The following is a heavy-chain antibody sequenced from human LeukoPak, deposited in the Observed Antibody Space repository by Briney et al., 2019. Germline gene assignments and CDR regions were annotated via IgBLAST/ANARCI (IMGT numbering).Heavy chain of an antibody. Sequence: QPGGSLRLSCAASGFTFSSYDMHWVRQATGKGLEWVSAIGTAGDTYYPGSVKGRFTISRENAKNSLYLQMNSLRAGDTAVYYCARGAAAAGTMDYWGQGTLVTVSS. D-gene: IGHD6-13*01. CDR1: GFTFSSYD. CDR2: IGTAGDT. J-gene: IGHJ4*02. V-gene: IGHV3-13*01. CDR3: ARGAAAAGTMDY.